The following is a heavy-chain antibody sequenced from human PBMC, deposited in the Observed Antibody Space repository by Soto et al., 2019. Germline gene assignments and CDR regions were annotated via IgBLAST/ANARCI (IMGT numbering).Heavy chain of an antibody. J-gene: IGHJ5*02. D-gene: IGHD5-18*01. V-gene: IGHV1-18*01. CDR2: ISAYNGNT. CDR3: ARDLTKTNAWWTQPANGGYWFDP. Sequence: ASVKVSCKASGYTFTSYGISWVRQAPGQGLEWMGWISAYNGNTNYAQKLQGRVTMTTDKSTSTAYMELSSLRSEDTAVYYCARDLTKTNAWWTQPANGGYWFDPWGQGTLVTVSS. CDR1: GYTFTSYG.